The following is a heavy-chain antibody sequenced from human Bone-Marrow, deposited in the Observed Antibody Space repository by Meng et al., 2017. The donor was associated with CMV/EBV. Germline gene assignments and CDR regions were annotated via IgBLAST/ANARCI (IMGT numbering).Heavy chain of an antibody. CDR2: ISAYNGNT. V-gene: IGHV1-18*01. CDR1: GYTFTSYG. CDR3: ARERPSGYSSSWYSYYYYGMDV. D-gene: IGHD6-13*01. Sequence: ASVKVSCKASGYTFTSYGISWVRQAPGQGLEWMGWISAYNGNTNYAQKLQGRVTMTTDTSTSTAYMELRSLRSDDTAVYYCARERPSGYSSSWYSYYYYGMDVWAQGTTVTFSS. J-gene: IGHJ6*02.